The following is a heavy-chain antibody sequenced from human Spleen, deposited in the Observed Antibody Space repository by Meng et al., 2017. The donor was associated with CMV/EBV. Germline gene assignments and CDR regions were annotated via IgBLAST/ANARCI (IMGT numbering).Heavy chain of an antibody. V-gene: IGHV3-48*03. Sequence: GESLKISCAASGFTFSSYEMNWVRQAPGKGLEWVSYITASGNTIYYADSVKGRFTISRDNAKSTLHLQMNSLRAEDTAVYYCAKDLLGYCSSTSCYYYYGMDVWGQGTTVTVSS. J-gene: IGHJ6*02. D-gene: IGHD2-2*01. CDR3: AKDLLGYCSSTSCYYYYGMDV. CDR2: ITASGNTI. CDR1: GFTFSSYE.